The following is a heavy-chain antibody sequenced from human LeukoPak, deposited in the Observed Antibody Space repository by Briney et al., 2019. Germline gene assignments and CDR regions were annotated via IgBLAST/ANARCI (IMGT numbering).Heavy chain of an antibody. J-gene: IGHJ4*02. Sequence: GASVKVSCKASGYTFTGYYMHWVRQAPGQGLEWMGWINHNHGDTNYAQKFQDRVSMTRDTSISTAYMHLSRLRSADTAVYYCARSPHILTGENFDYWGQGTLLTVSS. CDR3: ARSPHILTGENFDY. CDR1: GYTFTGYY. CDR2: INHNHGDT. V-gene: IGHV1-2*02. D-gene: IGHD3-9*01.